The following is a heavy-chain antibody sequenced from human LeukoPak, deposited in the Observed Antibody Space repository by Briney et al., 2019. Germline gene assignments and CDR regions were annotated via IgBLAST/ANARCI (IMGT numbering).Heavy chain of an antibody. Sequence: GASVKVSCKASGGTFSSYAISWVRQAPGQGLEWMGGIIPIFGTANYAQKFQGRVTITADESTSTAYMELSSLRSEDTAVYYCARVFRDGYNPVGYWGQGTLVTVSS. D-gene: IGHD5-24*01. CDR1: GGTFSSYA. V-gene: IGHV1-69*13. CDR2: IIPIFGTA. J-gene: IGHJ4*02. CDR3: ARVFRDGYNPVGY.